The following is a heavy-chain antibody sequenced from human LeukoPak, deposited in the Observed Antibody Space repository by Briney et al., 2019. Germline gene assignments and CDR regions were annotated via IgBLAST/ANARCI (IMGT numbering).Heavy chain of an antibody. CDR1: GFTFSSYV. CDR3: AKGRATNDDAFDI. V-gene: IGHV3-30*18. Sequence: GRSLRLSGAASGFTFSSYVMHWVRQAPGKGLEWVAVISYDGSNKYYADSVKGRFTISRDNSKNTLYLQMNSLRAEDTAVYYCAKGRATNDDAFDIWGQRTMVTVSS. D-gene: IGHD5-12*01. CDR2: ISYDGSNK. J-gene: IGHJ3*02.